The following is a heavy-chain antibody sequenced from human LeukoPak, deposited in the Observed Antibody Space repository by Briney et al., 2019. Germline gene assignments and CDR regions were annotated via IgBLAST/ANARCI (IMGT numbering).Heavy chain of an antibody. CDR1: GFTFSSYW. J-gene: IGHJ5*02. CDR2: INSDGSST. Sequence: PGGSLRLSCAASGFTFSSYWMHWVRQAPGKGLVWVSRINSDGSSTSYADSVKGRFTISRDNAKNTLYLQTNSLRAEDTAVYYCTRITYYYDSSGYYHPSWGQGTLVTVSS. V-gene: IGHV3-74*01. D-gene: IGHD3-22*01. CDR3: TRITYYYDSSGYYHPS.